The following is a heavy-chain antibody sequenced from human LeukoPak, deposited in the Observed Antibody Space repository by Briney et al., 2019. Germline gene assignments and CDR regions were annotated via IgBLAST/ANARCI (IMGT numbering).Heavy chain of an antibody. Sequence: GGSLRLSCAASGFSFNSYWMYWVRQAPGKGLVWVSRINTDGSATSNADAVKGRFTISRDNAKNMLYLQLSSLRAEDTAVYYCARGNNGMDVWGQGTTVIVSS. CDR2: INTDGSAT. V-gene: IGHV3-74*01. J-gene: IGHJ6*02. CDR1: GFSFNSYW. CDR3: ARGNNGMDV.